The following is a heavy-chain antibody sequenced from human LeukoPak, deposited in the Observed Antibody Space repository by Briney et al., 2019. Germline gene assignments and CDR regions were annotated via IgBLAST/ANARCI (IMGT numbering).Heavy chain of an antibody. CDR2: ISGSGDII. D-gene: IGHD3-22*01. Sequence: GGSLRLSCVASGFTFTSYAMSWVRHAPGKGLEWVSGISGSGDIIDYADSVKGRFTISRDKFKNTLYLQMNSLRVEDTAVYYCAKVVKALIVGDAFDIWGQGTPVTVSS. J-gene: IGHJ3*02. V-gene: IGHV3-23*01. CDR1: GFTFTSYA. CDR3: AKVVKALIVGDAFDI.